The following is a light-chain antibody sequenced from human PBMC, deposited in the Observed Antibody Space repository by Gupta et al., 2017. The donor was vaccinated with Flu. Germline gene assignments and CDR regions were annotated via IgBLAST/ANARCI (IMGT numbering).Light chain of an antibody. CDR1: QRVSSY. Sequence: DIQMTQSPSSLSASVGDRVTITCRASQRVSSYLNWYQQRPGRAPRFLIYAASKLKSGVPSRFSGSGYGTDFTLTITRRQPEEFATYYCQQRDSLPFSFGRGTKVDIK. J-gene: IGKJ4*01. CDR3: QQRDSLPFS. CDR2: AAS. V-gene: IGKV1-39*01.